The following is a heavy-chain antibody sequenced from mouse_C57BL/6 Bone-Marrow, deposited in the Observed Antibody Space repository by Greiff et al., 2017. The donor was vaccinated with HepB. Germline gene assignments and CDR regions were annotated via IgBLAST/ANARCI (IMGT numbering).Heavy chain of an antibody. J-gene: IGHJ3*01. CDR3: ARHYGNDPSWFAY. CDR2: INPNYGTT. CDR1: GYSFTDYN. D-gene: IGHD2-2*01. Sequence: LEESGPELVKPGASVKISCKASGYSFTDYNMNWVKQSNGKSLEWIGVINPNYGTTSYNQKFKGKATLTVDQSSSTAYMQLNSLTSEDSAVYYCARHYGNDPSWFAYWGQGTLVTVSA. V-gene: IGHV1-39*01.